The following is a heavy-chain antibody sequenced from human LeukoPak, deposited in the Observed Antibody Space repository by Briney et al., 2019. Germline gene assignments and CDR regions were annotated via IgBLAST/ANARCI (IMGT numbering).Heavy chain of an antibody. D-gene: IGHD3-3*01. V-gene: IGHV3-73*01. CDR3: TRDGAYYDFWSGSIDAFDI. CDR1: GFTFGGSA. Sequence: GGSLRLSCAASGFTFGGSAMHWVRQASGKGLEWVGRIRSKANSYATAYAASVKGRFTISRDDSKNTAYLQMNSLKTEDTAVYYCTRDGAYYDFWSGSIDAFDIWGQGTMVTVSS. CDR2: IRSKANSYAT. J-gene: IGHJ3*02.